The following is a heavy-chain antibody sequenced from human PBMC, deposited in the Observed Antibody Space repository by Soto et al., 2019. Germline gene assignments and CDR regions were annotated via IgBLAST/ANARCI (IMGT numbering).Heavy chain of an antibody. CDR1: GFTFSSYS. Sequence: EVQLVESGGGLVKPGGSLRLSCAASGFTFSSYSMNWVRQAPGKGLEWVSSISSSSSYIYYADSVKGRFTISRDNAKNSLNLQMNSLRAEDTAVYYCARDPSIAARLSMDYYYGMDVWGQGTTVTVSS. CDR3: ARDPSIAARLSMDYYYGMDV. V-gene: IGHV3-21*01. D-gene: IGHD6-6*01. CDR2: ISSSSSYI. J-gene: IGHJ6*02.